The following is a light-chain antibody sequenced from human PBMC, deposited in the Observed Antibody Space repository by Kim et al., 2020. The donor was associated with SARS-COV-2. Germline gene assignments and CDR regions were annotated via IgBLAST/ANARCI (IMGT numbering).Light chain of an antibody. J-gene: IGKJ2*01. CDR2: AAS. CDR3: QQANSIPYT. Sequence: ASVGDRFTITCRASHAIDSWLAWYQQKPGKAPKLLIYAASSLESGVPSRFSGSGSGTDFTLTISSLQPEDFATYYCQQANSIPYTFGQGTKVDIK. CDR1: HAIDSW. V-gene: IGKV1-12*01.